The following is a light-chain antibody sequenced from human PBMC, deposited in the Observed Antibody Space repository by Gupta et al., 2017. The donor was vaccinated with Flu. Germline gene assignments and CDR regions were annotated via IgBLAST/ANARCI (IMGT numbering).Light chain of an antibody. Sequence: IVMTQSPLSLSVTPGEPASISCRSSQSRRHRNGLNYLDWYLQRPGQAPQLLISLGSNRDAGVADRFSGGGLGKDFALTISRGEEEDVGCYYYRQHGQNLPFTFGQGTKMYIK. V-gene: IGKV2-28*01. CDR1: QSRRHRNGLNY. CDR2: LGS. CDR3: RQHGQNLPFT. J-gene: IGKJ2*01.